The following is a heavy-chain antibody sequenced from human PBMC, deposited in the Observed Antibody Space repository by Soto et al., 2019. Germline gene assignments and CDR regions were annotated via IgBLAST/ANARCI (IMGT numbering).Heavy chain of an antibody. J-gene: IGHJ5*02. V-gene: IGHV1-8*01. Sequence: QEQLVQSGAEVKRPGASVKFSCRASGYNFISSNINWVRQAAGQRPEWLGWMNPANGNAAFARHFQGRVTMTRDTSTDTAYMELGGLSSGDTAIYYCARAVGIAVTGLDLWGPGTLVTVS. CDR1: GYNFISSN. CDR2: MNPANGNA. D-gene: IGHD6-19*01. CDR3: ARAVGIAVTGLDL.